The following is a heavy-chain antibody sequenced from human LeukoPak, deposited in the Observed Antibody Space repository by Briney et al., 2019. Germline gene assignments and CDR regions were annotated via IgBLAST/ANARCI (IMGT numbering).Heavy chain of an antibody. CDR2: MNPNSGNT. J-gene: IGHJ4*02. CDR3: AREVYYDSSGYYN. Sequence: SVKVSCKASGYTFTNYDINWVRQATGQGLEWMGWMNPNSGNTGYAQKFQGRVTITRNTSISTAYMELSSLRSEDTAVYYCAREVYYDSSGYYNWGQGTLVTVSS. CDR1: GYTFTNYD. D-gene: IGHD3-22*01. V-gene: IGHV1-8*03.